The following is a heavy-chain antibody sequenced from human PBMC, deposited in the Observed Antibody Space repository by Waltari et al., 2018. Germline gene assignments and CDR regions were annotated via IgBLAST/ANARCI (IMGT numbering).Heavy chain of an antibody. CDR2: ITSTSRTV. J-gene: IGHJ4*02. V-gene: IGHV3-48*04. D-gene: IGHD1-26*01. Sequence: EVQLVESGGGLVQPGGSLRLSCVDSGDTFSSCNMNWVRQAPGKGLEWVSYITSTSRTVYYADSVRGRFIISRDNAKNSLFLQMNSLRAEDTAVYYCARDAWRGGLVGTATEDDWGQGTLVTVSS. CDR3: ARDAWRGGLVGTATEDD. CDR1: GDTFSSCN.